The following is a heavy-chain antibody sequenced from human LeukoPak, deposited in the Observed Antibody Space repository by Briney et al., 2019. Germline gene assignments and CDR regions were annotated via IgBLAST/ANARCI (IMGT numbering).Heavy chain of an antibody. CDR2: INHRGST. Sequence: SETLSLTCAVSGVSFSDYSWSWIRQPPGKGLEWIGEINHRGSTNYNPSLKNRVTMSVDTSKNQFSLKLSSVTAADTAVYYCARDNVPAYNDYWGQGTLVTVSS. CDR1: GVSFSDYS. V-gene: IGHV4-34*01. J-gene: IGHJ4*02. D-gene: IGHD2-2*01. CDR3: ARDNVPAYNDY.